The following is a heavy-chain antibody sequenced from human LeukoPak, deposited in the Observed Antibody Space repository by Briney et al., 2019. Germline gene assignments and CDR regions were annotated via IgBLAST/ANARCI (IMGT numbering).Heavy chain of an antibody. CDR3: ARFFGSYYVRAFDI. V-gene: IGHV4-38-2*02. D-gene: IGHD1-26*01. J-gene: IGHJ3*02. CDR1: GYSISSGYY. CDR2: IYHSGST. Sequence: SETLSLTCTVSGYSISSGYYWGWIRRPPGKGLEWIGSIYHSGSTYYNPSLKSRVTISVDTSKNQFSLKLSSVTAADTAVYYCARFFGSYYVRAFDIWGQGTMVTVSS.